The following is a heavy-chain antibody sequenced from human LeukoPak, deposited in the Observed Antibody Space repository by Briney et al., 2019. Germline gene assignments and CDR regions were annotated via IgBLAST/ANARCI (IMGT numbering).Heavy chain of an antibody. V-gene: IGHV3-23*01. CDR2: ISGSGGST. CDR3: ANSASIAVAGTPDDY. J-gene: IGHJ4*02. CDR1: GFTFSSYA. D-gene: IGHD6-19*01. Sequence: PGGSLRLSCAASGFTFSSYAMSWVRQAPGKGLEWVSAISGSGGSTYYADSVKGRFTISRDNSKNTLYLQMNSLRAEDTAVYYCANSASIAVAGTPDDYWDQGTLVTVSS.